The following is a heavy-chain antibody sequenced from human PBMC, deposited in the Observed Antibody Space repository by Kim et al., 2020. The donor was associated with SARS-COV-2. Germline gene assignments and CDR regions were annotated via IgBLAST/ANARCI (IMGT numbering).Heavy chain of an antibody. CDR2: IKQDGSAK. Sequence: GGSLRLSCAASGFNFGNYWMSWVRQAPGKGLEWVANIKQDGSAKFYVDSVKGRFIISRDNAKNSLYLQINSLRAEDTAVYYCTRGQTTSVYWGRGIRVAVSS. J-gene: IGHJ4*02. CDR1: GFNFGNYW. V-gene: IGHV3-7*05. CDR3: TRGQTTSVY. D-gene: IGHD4-17*01.